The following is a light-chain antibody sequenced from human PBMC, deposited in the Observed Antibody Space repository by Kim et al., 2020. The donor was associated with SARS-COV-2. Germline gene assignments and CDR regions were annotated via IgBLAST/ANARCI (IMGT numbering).Light chain of an antibody. CDR2: LGS. CDR1: QSLLQTSGRTY. CDR3: MQALQTPYT. V-gene: IGKV2-28*01. J-gene: IGKJ2*01. Sequence: EPACISYRVSQSLLQTSGRTYLDWYLQKPGQSPQLLIYLGSNRASGVPDRFSGSGSGTDFTLKISRVEAEDVGVYYCMQALQTPYTFGQGTKLEI.